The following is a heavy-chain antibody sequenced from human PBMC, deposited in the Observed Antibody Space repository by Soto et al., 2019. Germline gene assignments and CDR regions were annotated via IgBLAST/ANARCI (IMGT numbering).Heavy chain of an antibody. CDR2: VNSDGDTT. Sequence: PGGSLRLSCAASGVTIRNYWMHWVRQAQGKGLVWVSRVNSDGDTTYYADSVKGRFTISRDNAKNTLHLQMNSLGAEDTAVYYCASNYAYAEGYYFYGIDVWGQGTTVTVSS. J-gene: IGHJ6*02. CDR3: ASNYAYAEGYYFYGIDV. CDR1: GVTIRNYW. D-gene: IGHD3-16*01. V-gene: IGHV3-74*01.